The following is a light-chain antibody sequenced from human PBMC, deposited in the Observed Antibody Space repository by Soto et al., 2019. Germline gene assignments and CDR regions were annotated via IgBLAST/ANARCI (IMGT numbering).Light chain of an antibody. J-gene: IGLJ1*01. CDR2: EVG. CDR3: ASSEDSDNFGV. V-gene: IGLV2-8*01. CDR1: SSDIGGSSF. Sequence: QSALTQPASASGSPGQSVTISCTGTSSDIGGSSFVSWYQHHPGRAPKLMLYEVGKRPSGVPDRFSGSKSGNTASLTVSGLQDEDEADYYCASSEDSDNFGVFGTGTKLTVL.